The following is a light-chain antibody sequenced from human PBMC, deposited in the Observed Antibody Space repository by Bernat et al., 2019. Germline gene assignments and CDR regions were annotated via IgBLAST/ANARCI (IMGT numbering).Light chain of an antibody. CDR2: SAY. CDR3: QKYYDLNRT. CDR1: ENVGSN. V-gene: IGKV3D-15*01. Sequence: SPGETATLSCRASENVGSNLAWYQQKPVQPPKLLVPSAYRRATGIPDRFSGSGSGTEFTLTISSLEQEDVGIYHCQKYYDLNRTLGQGTKVDLK. J-gene: IGKJ1*01.